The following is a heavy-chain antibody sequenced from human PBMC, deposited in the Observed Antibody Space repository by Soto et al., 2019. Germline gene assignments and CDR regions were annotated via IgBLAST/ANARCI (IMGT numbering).Heavy chain of an antibody. CDR3: ARDGRDIVVVPAANWFDP. Sequence: QVQLVQSGAEVKKPGSSVKVSCKASGGTFSSYAISWVRQAPGQGLEWMGGIIPIFGTANYAQKFQGRVTITADESTSTAYMELSSLRSEDMAVYYCARDGRDIVVVPAANWFDPWGQGTLVTVSS. CDR2: IIPIFGTA. V-gene: IGHV1-69*01. J-gene: IGHJ5*02. D-gene: IGHD2-2*01. CDR1: GGTFSSYA.